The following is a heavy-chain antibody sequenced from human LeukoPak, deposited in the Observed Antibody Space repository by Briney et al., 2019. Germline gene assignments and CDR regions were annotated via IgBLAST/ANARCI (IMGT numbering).Heavy chain of an antibody. CDR2: ISPSGHST. V-gene: IGHV3-21*06. J-gene: IGHJ5*02. Sequence: PGGSLRLSCTVSGFTFSSYSMNCVRLAPGKGLEWVSSISPSGHSTWNADSVKGRFTISRDNAGNSLYLQMSSLRDEDTAVYYCVRDALGESGAGGPWGQGTLVSVSS. CDR1: GFTFSSYS. CDR3: VRDALGESGAGGP. D-gene: IGHD3-10*01.